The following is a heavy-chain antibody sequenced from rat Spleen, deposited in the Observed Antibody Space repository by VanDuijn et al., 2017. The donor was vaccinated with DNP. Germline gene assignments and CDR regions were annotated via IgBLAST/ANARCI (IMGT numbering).Heavy chain of an antibody. J-gene: IGHJ2*01. CDR3: TTDHVFDY. CDR1: GFTFSDFA. V-gene: IGHV5-20*01. CDR2: LSLDGGRT. Sequence: EVQLVESGGGLVQPGGSMKLSCAASGFTFSDFAMAWVRQGPKKGLEWVATLSLDGGRTYYRDSVKGRFTISRDNAKSSLYLQMDSLRSEDTATYYCTTDHVFDYWGQGVMVTVSS.